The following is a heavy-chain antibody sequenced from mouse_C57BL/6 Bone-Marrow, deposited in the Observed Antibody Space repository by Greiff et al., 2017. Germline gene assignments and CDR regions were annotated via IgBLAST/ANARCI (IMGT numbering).Heavy chain of an antibody. J-gene: IGHJ2*01. CDR1: GYTFTSYW. D-gene: IGHD2-4*01. CDR2: IDPSDSYT. CDR3: ARGTMITDYFDY. Sequence: QVQLQQPGAELVKPGASVKLSCKASGYTFTSYWMQWVKQRPGQGLEWIGEIDPSDSYTNYNQKFKGKATLTVDTSSSTAYMQLSSLTSEDSAVYYCARGTMITDYFDYWGQGTTLPVSS. V-gene: IGHV1-50*01.